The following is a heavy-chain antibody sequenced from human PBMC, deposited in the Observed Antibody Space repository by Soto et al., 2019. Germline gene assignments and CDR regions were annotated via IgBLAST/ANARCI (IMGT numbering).Heavy chain of an antibody. D-gene: IGHD3-3*01. CDR2: ISAYNGNT. J-gene: IGHJ6*03. CDR3: ARSGVLRFLEWSRSYYYYMDV. Sequence: AXVKVSCKASGYTFTSYGIRWVRQAPGQWLESMGWISAYNGNTNYAQKLQGRVTMTTDTSTSTAYMELRSLRSDDTAVYYCARSGVLRFLEWSRSYYYYMDVWGKGTTVTVSS. V-gene: IGHV1-18*01. CDR1: GYTFTSYG.